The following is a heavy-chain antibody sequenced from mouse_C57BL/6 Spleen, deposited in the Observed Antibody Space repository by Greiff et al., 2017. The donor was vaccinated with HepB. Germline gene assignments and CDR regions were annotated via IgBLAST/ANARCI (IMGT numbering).Heavy chain of an antibody. CDR3: TTPNGYGFAY. CDR2: IDPETGGT. D-gene: IGHD2-2*01. V-gene: IGHV1-15*01. Sequence: VQLQQSGAELVRPGASVTLSCKASGYTFTDYEMHWVKQTPVHGLEWIGAIDPETGGTAYNQKFKGKAILTADKSSSTAYMELRSLTSEDSAVYYCTTPNGYGFAYWGQGTLVTVSA. CDR1: GYTFTDYE. J-gene: IGHJ3*01.